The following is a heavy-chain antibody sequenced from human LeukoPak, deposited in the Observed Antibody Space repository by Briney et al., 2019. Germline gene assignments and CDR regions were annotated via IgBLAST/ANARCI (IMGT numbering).Heavy chain of an antibody. Sequence: GGSLRLSCAASGFTFSSDWMYWVRQGPGKRLVWVSRINSDGSSTIYVDSVKGRFTISRDNAKNTLYLQMNSLRAEDTAVYYCARGSRNAFDIWGQGTMVTVSS. V-gene: IGHV3-74*01. CDR3: ARGSRNAFDI. CDR1: GFTFSSDW. J-gene: IGHJ3*02. CDR2: INSDGSST.